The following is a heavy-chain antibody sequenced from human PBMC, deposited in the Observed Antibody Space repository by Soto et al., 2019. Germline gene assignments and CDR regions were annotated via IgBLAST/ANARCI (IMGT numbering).Heavy chain of an antibody. D-gene: IGHD3-10*01. Sequence: PGGSLRLSCAASGFTFSSYGMHWVRQAPGKGLEWVAVISYDGSNKYYADSVKGRFTISRDNSKNTLYLQMNSLRAEDTAVYYCAKTLKVRGSMIDYWGQGTLVTVSS. CDR2: ISYDGSNK. CDR3: AKTLKVRGSMIDY. CDR1: GFTFSSYG. V-gene: IGHV3-30*18. J-gene: IGHJ4*02.